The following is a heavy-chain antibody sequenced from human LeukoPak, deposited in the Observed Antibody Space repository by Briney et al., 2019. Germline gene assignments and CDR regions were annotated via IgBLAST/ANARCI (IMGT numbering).Heavy chain of an antibody. D-gene: IGHD3-9*01. J-gene: IGHJ5*02. Sequence: PGGSLRLSCAASEFTFSSYEMNWVRQAPGKGLEWVSYISSSGSTIYYADSMKGRFTISRDNAKNSLDLQMNSLRAEDTAVYYCARAPTKFRRDWFDPWGQGTPVTVSS. CDR2: ISSSGSTI. CDR1: EFTFSSYE. CDR3: ARAPTKFRRDWFDP. V-gene: IGHV3-48*03.